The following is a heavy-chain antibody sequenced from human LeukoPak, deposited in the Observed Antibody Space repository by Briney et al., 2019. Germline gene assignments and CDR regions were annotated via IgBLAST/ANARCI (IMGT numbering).Heavy chain of an antibody. D-gene: IGHD1-14*01. CDR1: GYTFTGYY. Sequence: GASVKVSCKASGYTFTGYYMHWVRQAPGQGLEWMGWINPNSGGTNYAQKFQGWVTMTRDTSISTAYMELSRLRSDDTAVYYCARALNPPADAFDIWGQGTMVTVSS. V-gene: IGHV1-2*04. CDR3: ARALNPPADAFDI. J-gene: IGHJ3*02. CDR2: INPNSGGT.